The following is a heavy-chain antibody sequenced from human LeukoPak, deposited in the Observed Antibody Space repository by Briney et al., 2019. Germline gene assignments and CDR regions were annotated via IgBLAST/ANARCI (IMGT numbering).Heavy chain of an antibody. Sequence: ASVKVSCKASGGTFSSYAISWVRQAPGQGLEWMGGIIPIFGTANYAQKFQGRVTITADESTSTAYMELSSLRSEDTAVYYCAREGYSSSWPGGGPPFDPWGQGTLVTVSS. V-gene: IGHV1-69*13. CDR3: AREGYSSSWPGGGPPFDP. J-gene: IGHJ5*02. D-gene: IGHD6-13*01. CDR2: IIPIFGTA. CDR1: GGTFSSYA.